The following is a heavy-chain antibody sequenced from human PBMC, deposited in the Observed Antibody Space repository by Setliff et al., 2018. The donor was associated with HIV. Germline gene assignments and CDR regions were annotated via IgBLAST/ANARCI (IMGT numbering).Heavy chain of an antibody. CDR2: IYSSGTT. Sequence: SETLSLTCSVSGGSTSNYYWSWIRQPPGKGLEWIGYIYSSGTTNYHPSLKSRTSMSVDTSKNQFSLKLSSVTAADTAVYYCARSIGTVRGITEFDYWGQGTLVTVSS. V-gene: IGHV4-4*09. D-gene: IGHD3-10*01. J-gene: IGHJ4*02. CDR3: ARSIGTVRGITEFDY. CDR1: GGSTSNYY.